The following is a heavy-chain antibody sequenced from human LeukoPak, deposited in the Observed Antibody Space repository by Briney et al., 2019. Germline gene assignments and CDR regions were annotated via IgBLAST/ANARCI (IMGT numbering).Heavy chain of an antibody. CDR3: ARGQGQLWFGELVWYFDL. Sequence: SETLSLTCAVYGVSFSGYYWSWIRQPSGKGLEWIGEINHSGSTNYNPSLKSRVTISVDTSKNQFSLKLSSVTAADTAVYYCARGQGQLWFGELVWYFDLWGRGTLVTVSS. CDR1: GVSFSGYY. J-gene: IGHJ2*01. CDR2: INHSGST. D-gene: IGHD3-10*01. V-gene: IGHV4-34*01.